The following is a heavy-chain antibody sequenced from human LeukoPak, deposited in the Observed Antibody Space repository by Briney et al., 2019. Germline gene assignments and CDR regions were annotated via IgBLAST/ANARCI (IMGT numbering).Heavy chain of an antibody. Sequence: KTSETLSLTCTVSGGSISSSSYYWGWIRQPPGKGLEWIGEIYHSGSTNYNPSLKSRVTISVDKSKNQFSLKLSSVTAADTAVYYCARDDMCSGGSCYGVDWGQGTLVTVSS. CDR2: IYHSGST. V-gene: IGHV4-39*07. J-gene: IGHJ4*02. D-gene: IGHD2-15*01. CDR3: ARDDMCSGGSCYGVD. CDR1: GGSISSSSYY.